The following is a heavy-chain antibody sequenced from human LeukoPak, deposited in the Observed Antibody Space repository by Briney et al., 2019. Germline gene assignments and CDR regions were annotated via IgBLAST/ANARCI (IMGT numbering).Heavy chain of an antibody. CDR1: GFTFSSYA. D-gene: IGHD3-10*01. CDR2: ISYDGSNK. V-gene: IGHV3-30-3*01. CDR3: ASSHSGEFDP. J-gene: IGHJ5*02. Sequence: GGSLRLSCAASGFTFSSYAMHWVRQAPGKGLEWVAVISYDGSNKYYADSVKGRFTISRDNSKNTLYLQMNSLRAEDTAVYYCASSHSGEFDPWGQGTLVTVSS.